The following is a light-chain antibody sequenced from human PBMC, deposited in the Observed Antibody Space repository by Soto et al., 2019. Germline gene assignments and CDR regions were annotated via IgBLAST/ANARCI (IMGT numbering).Light chain of an antibody. CDR2: YDS. Sequence: SYELTQPPSVSVAPGKTARITCGGNNIGSKSVHWYQQKPGQAPVLVIYYDSDRPSGIPERFSGSNSGNTATLTISRVEAXXXXXXYCQVWDSSSDHYVFGTGTKLTVL. V-gene: IGLV3-21*04. CDR1: NIGSKS. CDR3: QVWDSSSDHYV. J-gene: IGLJ1*01.